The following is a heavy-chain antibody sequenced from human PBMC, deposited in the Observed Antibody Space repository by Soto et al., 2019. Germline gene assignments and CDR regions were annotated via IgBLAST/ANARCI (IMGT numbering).Heavy chain of an antibody. J-gene: IGHJ4*02. Sequence: EVQLLESGGGLVQPGGSLRLSCAASGFTFSSYAMSWVRQAPGKGLEWVSAISGSGGSTYYADSVKGRFTISRDNSKNTLYLQMNSLRAKDTAVYYCAKVLADHCSGGSCPNWGQGTLVTVSS. V-gene: IGHV3-23*01. CDR1: GFTFSSYA. D-gene: IGHD2-15*01. CDR2: ISGSGGST. CDR3: AKVLADHCSGGSCPN.